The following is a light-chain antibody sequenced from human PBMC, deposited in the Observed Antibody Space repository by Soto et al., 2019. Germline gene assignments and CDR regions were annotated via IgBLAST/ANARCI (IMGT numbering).Light chain of an antibody. CDR2: GNS. V-gene: IGLV1-40*01. CDR3: QSYDSSLSGYV. J-gene: IGLJ1*01. CDR1: SSNIGAGYD. Sequence: QSVLTQPPSVSGAPGQRVTISCTGSSSNIGAGYDVHWYQQLPGTAPKLLIYGNSNRTSGVPDRFSGSKSGTSAFLAITGLQAEDEADYYCQSYDSSLSGYVFGTGTKLTVL.